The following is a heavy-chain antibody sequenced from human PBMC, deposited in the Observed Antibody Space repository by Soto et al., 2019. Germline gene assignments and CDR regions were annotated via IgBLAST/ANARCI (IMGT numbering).Heavy chain of an antibody. V-gene: IGHV3-21*01. CDR1: GFTFSSYS. D-gene: IGHD3-10*01. Sequence: GGSLRLSCAASGFTFSSYSMNWVRQAPGKGLEWVSSISSSSSYIYYADSVKGRFTISRDNAKNSLYLQMNSLRAEDTAVYYCARGDLWFGELLDYWGRGTLVTVSS. CDR2: ISSSSSYI. J-gene: IGHJ4*02. CDR3: ARGDLWFGELLDY.